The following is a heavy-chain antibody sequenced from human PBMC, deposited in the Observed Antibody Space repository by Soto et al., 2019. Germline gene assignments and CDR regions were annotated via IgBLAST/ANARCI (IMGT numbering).Heavy chain of an antibody. CDR1: GFSFEKHA. Sequence: EEQLLESGGDLVRPGGSLKLSCEGSGFSFEKHAMSWVRQAPGKGLEWISYIRGSNTMYYADSVKGRFTISRDSAKNSLYLQMNSLRDEDTAVYYCARDLSWAFDHWGQGALVTVSS. CDR2: IRGSNTM. D-gene: IGHD6-13*01. CDR3: ARDLSWAFDH. V-gene: IGHV3-48*02. J-gene: IGHJ4*02.